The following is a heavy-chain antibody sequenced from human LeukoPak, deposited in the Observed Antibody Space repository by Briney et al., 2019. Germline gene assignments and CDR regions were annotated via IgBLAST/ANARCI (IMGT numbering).Heavy chain of an antibody. CDR1: GFTFSSYS. V-gene: IGHV3-21*01. CDR3: ASLYSGGWLWWTAASQYYFDY. D-gene: IGHD6-19*01. J-gene: IGHJ4*02. CDR2: SSSSSSYI. Sequence: PGGSLRLSCAASGFTFSSYSMNWVRQAPGKGLEWVSSSSSSSSYIYYADSVKGRFTISRDNSKNTLYLQMNSLRAEDTAVYYCASLYSGGWLWWTAASQYYFDYWGQGTLVTVSS.